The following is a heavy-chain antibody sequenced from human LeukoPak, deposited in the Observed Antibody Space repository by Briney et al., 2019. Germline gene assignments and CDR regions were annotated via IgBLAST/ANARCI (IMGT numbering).Heavy chain of an antibody. V-gene: IGHV3-23*01. CDR3: AKDGRSVVTAWSDY. CDR2: ISGSGGST. D-gene: IGHD4-23*01. J-gene: IGHJ4*02. CDR1: GFTFSSYA. Sequence: GGSLRLSCAASGFTFSSYAMSWVRQAPGKGLEWDSAISGSGGSTYYADSVKGRFTISRDNSKNTLCLQMNSLRAEDTAVYYCAKDGRSVVTAWSDYWGQGTLVTVSS.